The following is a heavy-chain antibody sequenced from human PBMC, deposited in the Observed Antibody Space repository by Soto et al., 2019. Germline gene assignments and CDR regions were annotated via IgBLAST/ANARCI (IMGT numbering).Heavy chain of an antibody. D-gene: IGHD5-12*01. V-gene: IGHV4-31*03. CDR2: LYYSGST. CDR3: AGVLGVATIPYYFAY. J-gene: IGHJ4*02. Sequence: QVQLQESGPGLGKPSQTLSLTCTVSGGSISRGGYYWSWIRQHPGEGLVWIGHLYYSGSTYYNRSLKSRVTISVDTSKSHCSLKLSSVPAADTAVYYCAGVLGVATIPYYFAYWGRGTLVTVSS. CDR1: GGSISRGGYY.